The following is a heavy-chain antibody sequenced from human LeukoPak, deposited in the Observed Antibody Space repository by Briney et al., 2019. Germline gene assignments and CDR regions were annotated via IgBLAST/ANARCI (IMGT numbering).Heavy chain of an antibody. Sequence: PGGSLRLSCAASGFTFNTYWMIWVRQAPGKGLEWVAHIDQGGSTKYYVDSLKGSLNIYRDNAKISLYLQMNSLRAEDTAVYYCVRDKGGRSGAIYYDAFDVWGQGTMVTVSS. CDR3: VRDKGGRSGAIYYDAFDV. D-gene: IGHD1-26*01. J-gene: IGHJ3*01. CDR1: GFTFNTYW. V-gene: IGHV3-7*01. CDR2: IDQGGSTK.